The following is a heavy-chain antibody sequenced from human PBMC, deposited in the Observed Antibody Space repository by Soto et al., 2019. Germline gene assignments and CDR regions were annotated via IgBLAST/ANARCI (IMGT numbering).Heavy chain of an antibody. Sequence: PGGSLRLSCTASGFTFGDYAMSWVRQAPGKGLEWVGFIRSKAYGGTTEYAASVKGRFTISRDDSKSIAYLQMNSLKTEDTAVYYRTRELVAGKYYYYYYGMDVWGQGTTVTVSS. CDR1: GFTFGDYA. CDR3: TRELVAGKYYYYYYGMDV. D-gene: IGHD6-19*01. CDR2: IRSKAYGGTT. J-gene: IGHJ6*02. V-gene: IGHV3-49*04.